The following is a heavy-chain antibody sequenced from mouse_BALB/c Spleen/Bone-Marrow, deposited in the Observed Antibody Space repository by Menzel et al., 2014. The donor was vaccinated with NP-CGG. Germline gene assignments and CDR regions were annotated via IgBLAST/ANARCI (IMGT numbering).Heavy chain of an antibody. CDR1: GYTFTSYW. V-gene: IGHV1S132*01. J-gene: IGHJ2*01. D-gene: IGHD3-2*01. CDR2: IFPGTGTT. Sequence: VQVVESGAELVKPGASVKLSCKTSGYTFTSYWIQWVKQRPGQGLGWIGEIFPGTGTTYYNEKFKGKATLTIDTSSSTAYMQLSGLTSEDSAVYFCASRDSSGYVPDYWGQGTTLTVSS. CDR3: ASRDSSGYVPDY.